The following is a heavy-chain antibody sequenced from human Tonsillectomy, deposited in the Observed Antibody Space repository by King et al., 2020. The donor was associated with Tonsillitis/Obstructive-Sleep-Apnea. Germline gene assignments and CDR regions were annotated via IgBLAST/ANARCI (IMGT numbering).Heavy chain of an antibody. V-gene: IGHV1-46*01. J-gene: IGHJ6*03. D-gene: IGHD6-6*01. CDR3: ARDLRGIAARPRGPGGYYYYMDV. Sequence: QLVQSGAEVKKPGASVKVSCKASGYTFTSYYMHWVRQAPGQGLEWMGIINPSGGSTSYAQKFQGRVTMTRDTSTSTVYLERSSLRSEDTAGYYCARDLRGIAARPRGPGGYYYYMDVWGKGTTVTVSS. CDR2: INPSGGST. CDR1: GYTFTSYY.